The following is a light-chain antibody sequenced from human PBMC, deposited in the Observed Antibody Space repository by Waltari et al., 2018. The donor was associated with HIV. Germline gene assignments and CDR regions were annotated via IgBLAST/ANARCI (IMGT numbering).Light chain of an antibody. Sequence: QPALTQPASVSRSAGQSLTISFARAISVVVTTNYLSLYQQHPGKAPKLMIYDVTNRPSGVSDRFSGSKSGNTASLTISGLQAEDEADYHCSSHAATGTPVLFGGGTKLTVL. CDR1: ISVVVTTNY. J-gene: IGLJ2*01. CDR3: SSHAATGTPVL. CDR2: DVT. V-gene: IGLV2-14*03.